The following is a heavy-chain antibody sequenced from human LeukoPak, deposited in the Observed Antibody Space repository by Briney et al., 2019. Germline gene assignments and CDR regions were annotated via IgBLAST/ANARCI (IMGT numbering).Heavy chain of an antibody. CDR1: GYSFTSFW. D-gene: IGHD2-8*02. CDR2: IFPDDSDT. V-gene: IGHV5-51*01. J-gene: IGHJ4*02. CDR3: ARQRPFFSGPYFDY. Sequence: GESLKISCKGSGYSFTSFWIGWVRQMPGKGLEWMGIIFPDDSDTRYSPSFQGQVTISADKSISTAYLQWSSLKASDTAMYYCARQRPFFSGPYFDYWSQGTLVTVSS.